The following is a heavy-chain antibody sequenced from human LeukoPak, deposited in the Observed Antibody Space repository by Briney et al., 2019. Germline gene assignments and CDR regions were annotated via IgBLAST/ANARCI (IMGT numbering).Heavy chain of an antibody. CDR1: GFTFSSYG. Sequence: GGSLRLSCAASGFTFSSYGMHWVRQAPGKGLEWVAVISYDGSNKYYADSVEGRFTISRDNSKNSLYLQMNSLRAEDTAVYYCARGRKYYYMDVWGKGTTVTVSS. CDR3: ARGRKYYYMDV. J-gene: IGHJ6*03. V-gene: IGHV3-30*03. CDR2: ISYDGSNK.